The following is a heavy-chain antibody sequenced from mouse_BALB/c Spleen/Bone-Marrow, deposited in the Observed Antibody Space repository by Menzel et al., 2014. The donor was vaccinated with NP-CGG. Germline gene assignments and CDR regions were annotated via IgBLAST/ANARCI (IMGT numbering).Heavy chain of an antibody. CDR1: GYTFTNYW. V-gene: IGHV1S132*01. D-gene: IGHD2-4*01. J-gene: IGHJ3*01. CDR2: IFPGTDTT. CDR3: ARNYDYDEGAWFTY. Sequence: VQLQQSGAEVVNPGASVKLSCRTSGYTFTNYWIQWVKQRPGQGLGWIGEIFPGTDTTYYNEKFKDKATLTIDTSSSTAYMQLSNLTSEDSAVYFCARNYDYDEGAWFTYWGQGTQVTVSA.